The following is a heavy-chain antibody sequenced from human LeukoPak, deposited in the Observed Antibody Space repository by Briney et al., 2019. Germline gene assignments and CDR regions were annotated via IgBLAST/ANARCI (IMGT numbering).Heavy chain of an antibody. CDR1: GYTFTGYY. V-gene: IGHV1-2*02. J-gene: IGHJ4*02. CDR3: ARVMSGWELLPGGFDY. Sequence: ASVKLSFKASGYTFTGYYMHWVRQAPGQGLEGMGWINHNSGGTNYAQKFQGRVTMTRDTSISTAYMELSRLRSDDTAVYYCARVMSGWELLPGGFDYWGQGTLVTVSS. CDR2: INHNSGGT. D-gene: IGHD1-26*01.